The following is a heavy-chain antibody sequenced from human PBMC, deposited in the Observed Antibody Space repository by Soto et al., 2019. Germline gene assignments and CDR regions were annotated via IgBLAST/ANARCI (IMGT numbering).Heavy chain of an antibody. Sequence: PSETLSLTCTVSGGSISSGDYYWSWIRQPPGKGLEWIGYIYYSGSTYYNPSLKSRVTISVDTSKNQFSLKLSSVTAADTAVYYCATLSAAGPYYFDYWGQGTLVTVSS. V-gene: IGHV4-30-4*01. CDR3: ATLSAAGPYYFDY. D-gene: IGHD6-13*01. CDR1: GGSISSGDYY. CDR2: IYYSGST. J-gene: IGHJ4*02.